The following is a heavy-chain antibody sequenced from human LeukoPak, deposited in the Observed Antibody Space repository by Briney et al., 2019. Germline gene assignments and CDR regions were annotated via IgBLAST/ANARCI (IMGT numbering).Heavy chain of an antibody. J-gene: IGHJ5*02. V-gene: IGHV3-21*01. CDR2: ISSSSSYT. Sequence: GGSLRLSCAASGFTFSSYSMNWVRQAPGKGLEWVSSISSSSSYTYYADSVKGRFTISRDNAKNSLYLQMNSLRAEDTAVYYCAKANYDPTPGWFDPWGQGTLVTVSS. CDR1: GFTFSSYS. CDR3: AKANYDPTPGWFDP. D-gene: IGHD3-3*01.